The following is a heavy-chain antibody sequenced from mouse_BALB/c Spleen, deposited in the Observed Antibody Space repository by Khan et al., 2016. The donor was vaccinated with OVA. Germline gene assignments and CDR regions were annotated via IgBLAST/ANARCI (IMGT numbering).Heavy chain of an antibody. CDR3: AIAGWDVFAY. Sequence: QVQLKESGPELVKPGASVKMSCKASGYTFTDYVMNWVKQRNGQGLEWIGQIYPGSDSTYYNEKFKGKATLTADRSSSTAYMQLSNLTYEASAVYFCAIAGWDVFAYWGQGTLVTVSA. V-gene: IGHV1-77*01. D-gene: IGHD4-1*01. CDR1: GYTFTDYV. CDR2: IYPGSDST. J-gene: IGHJ3*01.